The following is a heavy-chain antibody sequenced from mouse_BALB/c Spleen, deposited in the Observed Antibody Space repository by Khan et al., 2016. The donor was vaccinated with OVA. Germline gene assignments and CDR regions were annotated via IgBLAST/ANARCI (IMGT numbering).Heavy chain of an antibody. J-gene: IGHJ1*01. D-gene: IGHD2-1*01. CDR1: GFTFSSFG. CDR3: ARAGGNFHWYFDV. Sequence: EVELVESGGGLVQPGGSRKLSCAASGFTFSSFGMHWVRQAPKKGLEWVAYISSGSSTIYYVDTEKGRFTIYRDSPKNTLFLQMTSLRSEDTARYYCARAGGNFHWYFDVWGAGTSVTVSS. V-gene: IGHV5-17*02. CDR2: ISSGSSTI.